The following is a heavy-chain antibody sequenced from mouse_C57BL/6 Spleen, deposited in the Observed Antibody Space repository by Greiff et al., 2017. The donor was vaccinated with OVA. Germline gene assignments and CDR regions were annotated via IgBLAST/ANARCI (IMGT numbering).Heavy chain of an antibody. V-gene: IGHV1-52*01. CDR3: ARGEGEVGGAMDY. CDR1: GYTFTSYW. CDR2: IDPSDSET. D-gene: IGHD1-1*01. Sequence: QVQLQQSGAELVRPGSSVKLSCKASGYTFTSYWMHWVKQRPIQGLEWIGNIDPSDSETHYNQKFKDKATLTVDKSSSTAYMQLSSLTSEDSAVYYGARGEGEVGGAMDYWGQGTSVTVSS. J-gene: IGHJ4*01.